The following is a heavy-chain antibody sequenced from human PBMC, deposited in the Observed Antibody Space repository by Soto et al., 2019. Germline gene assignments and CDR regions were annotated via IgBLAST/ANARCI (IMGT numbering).Heavy chain of an antibody. D-gene: IGHD2-21*01. V-gene: IGHV3-74*01. CDR1: GFTLSSYW. Sequence: EVQLVESGGGLVQPGGSLRLSCAASGFTLSSYWMHWVRQAPGKGLVWVSRINSDGSSTSYADSVKGRFTISRDNAKNKLYLQMNSLRAEDTAVYYCARDHVVSRNWFDPWGQGTLVTVSS. J-gene: IGHJ5*02. CDR2: INSDGSST. CDR3: ARDHVVSRNWFDP.